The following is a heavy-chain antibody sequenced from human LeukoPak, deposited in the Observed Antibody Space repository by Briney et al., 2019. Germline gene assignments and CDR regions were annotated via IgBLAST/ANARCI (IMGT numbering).Heavy chain of an antibody. CDR3: ARITSRYGMDV. V-gene: IGHV3-33*01. Sequence: PGGSLRLSCAASGFTFSSYGMHWVRQAPGKGLEWVAVIWYDGSNKYYADSVKGRFTISRDNSKNTLYLQMNSLRAEDTAVYYCARITSRYGMDVWGQGTTVTVSS. CDR1: GFTFSSYG. CDR2: IWYDGSNK. J-gene: IGHJ6*02. D-gene: IGHD1-1*01.